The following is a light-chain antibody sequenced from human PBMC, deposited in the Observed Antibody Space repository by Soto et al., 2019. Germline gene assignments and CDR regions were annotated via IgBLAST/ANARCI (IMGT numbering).Light chain of an antibody. CDR3: CSYAPISTVV. J-gene: IGLJ3*02. V-gene: IGLV2-23*01. CDR1: SSDVGSYNL. Sequence: QSALTQPASGAGSPVQSITISCTGPSSDVGSYNLVSWYQQHPGKAPKLMIYEDNKRPSGVSNRFSGSKSGNTASLTISGLQDEDEAHYYCCSYAPISTVVFGGGTKLTVL. CDR2: EDN.